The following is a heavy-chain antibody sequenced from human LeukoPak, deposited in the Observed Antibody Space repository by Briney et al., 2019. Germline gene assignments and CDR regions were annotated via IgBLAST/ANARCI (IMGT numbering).Heavy chain of an antibody. J-gene: IGHJ4*02. CDR2: IYYSGST. V-gene: IGHV4-59*08. Sequence: PSETLSLTCTVSGGSSSGYYWSWIRQPPGKGQEWIGFIYYSGSTNYNPSLKSRVTMSVDTSKTQFSLKLSSVTAADTAVYYCARDTYYYGFDYWGQGTLVTVSS. CDR3: ARDTYYYGFDY. D-gene: IGHD3-10*01. CDR1: GGSSSGYY.